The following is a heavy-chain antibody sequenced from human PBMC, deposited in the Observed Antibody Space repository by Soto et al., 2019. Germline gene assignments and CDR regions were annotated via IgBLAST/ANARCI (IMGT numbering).Heavy chain of an antibody. V-gene: IGHV1-18*01. CDR2: ISAYNGNT. D-gene: IGHD2-15*01. J-gene: IGHJ4*02. Sequence: QVPLVQSGAEVKKPGASVKVSCKASGYTFTSYGISWVRQAPGQGLEWMGWISAYNGNTNYAQKLQGRVTMTTDTATSTAYRELRSLRSDDTTVYYCARAALSVVAAKGDYWGQGTLVTVSS. CDR1: GYTFTSYG. CDR3: ARAALSVVAAKGDY.